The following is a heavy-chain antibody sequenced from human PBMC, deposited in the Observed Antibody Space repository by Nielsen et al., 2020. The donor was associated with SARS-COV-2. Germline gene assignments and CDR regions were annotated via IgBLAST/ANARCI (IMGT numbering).Heavy chain of an antibody. CDR1: GFTFSSYW. Sequence: GESLKISCAASGFTFSSYWMSWVRQAPGKGLEWVAVIWYDGSNKYYADSVKGRFTISRDNSKNTLYLQMNSLRAEDTAVYYCAIEYSSSSTPFDYWGQGTLVTVSS. V-gene: IGHV3-33*08. CDR2: IWYDGSNK. J-gene: IGHJ4*02. CDR3: AIEYSSSSTPFDY. D-gene: IGHD6-6*01.